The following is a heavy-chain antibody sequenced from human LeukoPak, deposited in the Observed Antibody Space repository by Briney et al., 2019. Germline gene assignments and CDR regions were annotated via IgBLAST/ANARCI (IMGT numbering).Heavy chain of an antibody. Sequence: SETLSLTCTVSGGSISSSSYYWAWIRQPPGKGLEWIGEINHSGTTNHNPSLKSRVTISVDTSKNQFSLNLTSVTAADTAVYYCARDKPGNWFDPWGQGTLVTVSS. V-gene: IGHV4-39*07. CDR2: INHSGTT. CDR1: GGSISSSSYY. CDR3: ARDKPGNWFDP. J-gene: IGHJ5*02.